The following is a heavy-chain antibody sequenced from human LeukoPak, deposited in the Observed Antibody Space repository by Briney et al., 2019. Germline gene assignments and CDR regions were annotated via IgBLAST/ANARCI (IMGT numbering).Heavy chain of an antibody. CDR3: TRGYYGSGSAFDI. V-gene: IGHV3-73*01. Sequence: GGSLRLSCAASGFTFSSYAMHWVRQAPGKGLEWVGRIRSKANSYATAYAASVKGRFTISRDDSKNTAYLQMNSLKTEDTAVYYCTRGYYGSGSAFDIWGQGTMVTVSS. CDR1: GFTFSSYA. J-gene: IGHJ3*02. CDR2: IRSKANSYAT. D-gene: IGHD3-10*01.